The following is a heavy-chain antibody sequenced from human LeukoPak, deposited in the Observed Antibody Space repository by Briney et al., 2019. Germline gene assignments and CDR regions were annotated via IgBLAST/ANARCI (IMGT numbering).Heavy chain of an antibody. CDR1: GFTFSSYD. V-gene: IGHV3-23*01. J-gene: IGHJ4*02. Sequence: PGGSLTLSCAPSGFTFSSYDMSWARQARGEGREWVSAMSGSGGSTYYADPVKARFTISRHNSKNTLYVQMNRLRAEDTAIYYCAKELIVVVTAITDYWGQGTLVTVSS. CDR3: AKELIVVVTAITDY. D-gene: IGHD2-21*02. CDR2: MSGSGGST.